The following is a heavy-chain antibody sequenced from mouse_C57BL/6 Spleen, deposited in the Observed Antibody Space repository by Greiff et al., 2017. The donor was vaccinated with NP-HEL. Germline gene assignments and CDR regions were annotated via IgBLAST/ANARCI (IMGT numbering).Heavy chain of an antibody. CDR1: GYTFTDYE. CDR2: IDPETGGT. Sequence: VKLMESGAELVRPGASVTLSCKASGYTFTDYEMHWVKQTPVHGLEWIGAIDPETGGTAYNQKFKGKAILTADKSSSTAYMELRSLTSEDSAVYYCTRRSYWGQGTTLTVSS. CDR3: TRRSY. J-gene: IGHJ2*01. V-gene: IGHV1-15*01.